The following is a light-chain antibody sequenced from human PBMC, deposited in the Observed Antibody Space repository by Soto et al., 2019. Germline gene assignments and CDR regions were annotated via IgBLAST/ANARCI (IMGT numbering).Light chain of an antibody. Sequence: DIQMTQSPATLSASVGDRVAITCRASQSIDTWLAWHQQKPGKAPKVLIYQESTLGSGVPSRFSGSGSGTDFTLTINSLQADDCATYYCQPYNNFPRTFGQGTKVEIK. CDR2: QES. J-gene: IGKJ1*01. CDR1: QSIDTW. CDR3: QPYNNFPRT. V-gene: IGKV1-5*03.